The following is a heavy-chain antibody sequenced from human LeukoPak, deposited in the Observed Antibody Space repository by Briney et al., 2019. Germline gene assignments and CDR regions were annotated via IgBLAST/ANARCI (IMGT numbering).Heavy chain of an antibody. CDR1: GGSISSSSYY. V-gene: IGHV4-39*07. J-gene: IGHJ4*02. D-gene: IGHD4-17*01. Sequence: PSETLSLTCTVSGGSISSSSYYWGWIRQPPGKGLEWIGSIYYSGSTYYNPSLKSRVTISVDTSKNQFSLKLSSVTPEDTAVYYCAREGPYGATPYYFDYWGQGTLVTVSS. CDR2: IYYSGST. CDR3: AREGPYGATPYYFDY.